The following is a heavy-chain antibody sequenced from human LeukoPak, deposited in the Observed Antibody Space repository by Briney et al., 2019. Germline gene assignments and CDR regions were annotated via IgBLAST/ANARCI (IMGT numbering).Heavy chain of an antibody. D-gene: IGHD6-13*01. CDR2: IYYSGST. CDR3: ARRLPSSWPGGWFDP. V-gene: IGHV4-39*01. CDR1: GGSISSSSYY. J-gene: IGHJ5*02. Sequence: KTSETLSLTCTVSGGSISSSSYYWGWIRQPPGKGLEWIGSIYYSGSTYYNPSLKSRVTISVDTSKNQFSLKLSSVTAADTAVYYCARRLPSSWPGGWFDPWGQGTLVTVSS.